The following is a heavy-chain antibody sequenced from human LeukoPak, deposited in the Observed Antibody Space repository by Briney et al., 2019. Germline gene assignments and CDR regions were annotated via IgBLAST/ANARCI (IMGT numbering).Heavy chain of an antibody. CDR3: AREKGFRMGFDI. CDR2: INGGNGNT. CDR1: GFTFTSSA. Sequence: ASVKVSCKASGFTFTSSAIHWMRQAPGQRLEWMGWINGGNGNTKFSQSFQGRVTITRDTSASTAYMELSSLRSEDTAMYYCAREKGFRMGFDIWGQGTMVTVSS. V-gene: IGHV1-3*01. D-gene: IGHD1-14*01. J-gene: IGHJ3*02.